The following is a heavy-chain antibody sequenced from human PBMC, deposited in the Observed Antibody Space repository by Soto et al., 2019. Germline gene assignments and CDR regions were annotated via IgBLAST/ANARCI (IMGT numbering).Heavy chain of an antibody. CDR1: GGTFSSYA. V-gene: IGHV1-69*06. CDR2: IIPIFGTA. J-gene: IGHJ5*02. Sequence: QVQLVQSGAEVKKPGSSVKVSCKASGGTFSSYAISWVRQAPGQGLEWMGGIIPIFGTANYAQKFQGRVTITADKSTSTAYMELSSLRSEDTAVYYCARSRGSGSYYRHGWFDPWGQGTLVTVSS. D-gene: IGHD3-10*01. CDR3: ARSRGSGSYYRHGWFDP.